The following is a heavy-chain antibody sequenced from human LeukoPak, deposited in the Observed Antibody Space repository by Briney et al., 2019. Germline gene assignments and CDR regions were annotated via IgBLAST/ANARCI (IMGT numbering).Heavy chain of an antibody. V-gene: IGHV1-46*01. CDR2: INPSGGST. CDR3: ARGRAVRFWSGYFPHYFDY. CDR1: GYTFTSYY. J-gene: IGHJ4*02. D-gene: IGHD3-3*01. Sequence: ASVKVSCKASGYTFTSYYMHWVRQAPGQGLERMGIINPSGGSTSYAQKFQGRVTMTRDTSTSTVYMELSSLRSEDTAVYYCARGRAVRFWSGYFPHYFDYWGQGTLVTVSS.